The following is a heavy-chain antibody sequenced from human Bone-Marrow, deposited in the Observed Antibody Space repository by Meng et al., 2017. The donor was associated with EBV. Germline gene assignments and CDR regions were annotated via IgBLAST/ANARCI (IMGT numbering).Heavy chain of an antibody. D-gene: IGHD3-22*01. CDR3: AKDLTYSYDSSGYYFDY. V-gene: IGHV3-30*18. CDR1: GFTFSSYG. Sequence: QVQLVESGXGVVEPGXSLRLSCAASGFTFSSYGMNWVRQAPGKGLEWVAVISYDGSNKYYADSVKGRFTISRDNSKNTLYLQMNSLRAEDTAVYYCAKDLTYSYDSSGYYFDYWGQGTLVTVSS. CDR2: ISYDGSNK. J-gene: IGHJ4*02.